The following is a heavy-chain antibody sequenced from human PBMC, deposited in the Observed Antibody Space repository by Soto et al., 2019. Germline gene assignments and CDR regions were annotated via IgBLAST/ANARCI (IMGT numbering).Heavy chain of an antibody. Sequence: DVQLVESGGCLIQPGESLRLSCAAFGLTISGKKYVAWVRQAPGKWLEWVSALYDVDGSFYADSVTGRFTTSSDSSKNTVYLQMNDLIPDDTAVYYCATWHEREHAFDVWGQGTTVTISS. J-gene: IGHJ3*01. CDR2: LYDVDGS. CDR3: ATWHEREHAFDV. D-gene: IGHD1-1*01. V-gene: IGHV3-53*01. CDR1: GLTISGKKY.